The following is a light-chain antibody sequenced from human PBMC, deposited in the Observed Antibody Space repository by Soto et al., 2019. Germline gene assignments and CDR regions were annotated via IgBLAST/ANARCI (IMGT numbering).Light chain of an antibody. CDR2: EGS. V-gene: IGLV2-23*01. CDR1: SSDIGGYIL. Sequence: QSALTQPASVSGSPGQSITISCTGTSSDIGGYILVSWYQQEPGKAPKLMIYEGSKRPSGVSNRFSGSKSGNTASLTISGLQTEDEADYYCQSYDISTVVFGGGTKLTVL. CDR3: QSYDISTVV. J-gene: IGLJ2*01.